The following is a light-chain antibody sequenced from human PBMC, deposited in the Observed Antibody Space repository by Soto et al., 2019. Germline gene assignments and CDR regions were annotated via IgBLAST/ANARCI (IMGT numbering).Light chain of an antibody. Sequence: AIQLTQSPSSLSASIGDIVTITCRASQAISTNLAWYQHKPGTVPKVLVYDASILESWVPSRFSGSAAGTDFTLIISSLQPEDFATYYCQQFRTYPSVGGGTKVEVQ. J-gene: IGKJ4*01. V-gene: IGKV1-13*02. CDR1: QAISTN. CDR2: DAS. CDR3: QQFRTYPS.